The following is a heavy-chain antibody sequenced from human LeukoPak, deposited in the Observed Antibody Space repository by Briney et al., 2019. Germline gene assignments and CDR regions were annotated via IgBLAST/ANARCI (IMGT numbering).Heavy chain of an antibody. J-gene: IGHJ4*02. CDR2: ISYDGSNK. V-gene: IGHV3-30*04. CDR3: ARDGERWLQLNEFDY. D-gene: IGHD5-24*01. CDR1: GFTFSSYA. Sequence: PGGSLRLSCAASGFTFSSYAMHWVRQAPGKGLGWVAVISYDGSNKYYADSVKGRFTISRDNSKNTMYLQMNSLRAEDTAAYYCARDGERWLQLNEFDYWGQGTLVTVSS.